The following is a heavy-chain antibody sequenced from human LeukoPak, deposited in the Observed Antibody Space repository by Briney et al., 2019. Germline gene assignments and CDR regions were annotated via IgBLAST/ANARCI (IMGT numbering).Heavy chain of an antibody. D-gene: IGHD6-13*01. V-gene: IGHV1-2*02. CDR3: ARVPYSTSFDY. Sequence: GASVKASCKTSGYTFTGSYIHWVRQAPGQGLEWMGWINPNSGDTNYAQKFQARVTMTTFTSISTAYMELTSLRSDDTAIYYCARVPYSTSFDYWGLGTLVTVSS. CDR2: INPNSGDT. J-gene: IGHJ4*02. CDR1: GYTFTGSY.